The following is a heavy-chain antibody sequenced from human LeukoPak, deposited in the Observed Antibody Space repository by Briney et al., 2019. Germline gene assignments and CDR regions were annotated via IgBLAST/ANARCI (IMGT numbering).Heavy chain of an antibody. J-gene: IGHJ4*02. CDR2: IKQDGSDK. D-gene: IGHD6-19*01. Sequence: PGGSLRLSCAASGFTISNYYMTWVRRPPGKGLEWVANIKQDGSDKFYVASVRGRFTISRDNAKNSLYLQMNSLRDDDTAMYYCARARGWYNDYWGQGTLVTVSS. V-gene: IGHV3-7*01. CDR1: GFTISNYY. CDR3: ARARGWYNDY.